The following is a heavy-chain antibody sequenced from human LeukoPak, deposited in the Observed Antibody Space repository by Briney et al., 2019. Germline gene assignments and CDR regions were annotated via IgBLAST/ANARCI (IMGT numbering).Heavy chain of an antibody. J-gene: IGHJ5*02. CDR3: ARDLYYYGSGSSNWFDP. D-gene: IGHD3-10*01. CDR2: ISVSGNT. Sequence: GGSLRLSCAASGFTLSSYAMSWVRQGPGKGLEWVSAISVSGNTYHADSVKGRFTISRDSSKNTLYLQMNSLRAGDAAVYYCARDLYYYGSGSSNWFDPWGQGTLVTVSS. CDR1: GFTLSSYA. V-gene: IGHV3-23*01.